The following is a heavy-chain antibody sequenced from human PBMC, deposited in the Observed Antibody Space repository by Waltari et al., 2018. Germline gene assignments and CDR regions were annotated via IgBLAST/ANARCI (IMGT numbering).Heavy chain of an antibody. Sequence: QVQLQQWGAGLLKPSETLSLTCAVYGGSFSGYYWSWIRQPPGKGLGWIGEINHSGSTNYNRALRSRVTIAVDTAKNRFSLKVSSVTAADTAVYYCARHLGYCSGGSCYFYYYGMDVWGQGTTVTVSS. J-gene: IGHJ6*02. CDR1: GGSFSGYY. CDR2: INHSGST. CDR3: ARHLGYCSGGSCYFYYYGMDV. D-gene: IGHD2-15*01. V-gene: IGHV4-34*01.